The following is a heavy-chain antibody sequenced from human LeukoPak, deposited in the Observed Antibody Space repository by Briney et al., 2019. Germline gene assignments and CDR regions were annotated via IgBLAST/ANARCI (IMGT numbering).Heavy chain of an antibody. Sequence: ASVKVSCKASGGTFSSYAISWVRHAPGQGLEWMGGIIPIFGTANNAQTSQGKVTITTDESTSTDYMELSSLRSEDTAVYYCARNYCNSTSGRPSDAFDIWGQGTMVTVSS. CDR3: ARNYCNSTSGRPSDAFDI. D-gene: IGHD2-2*01. J-gene: IGHJ3*02. CDR1: GGTFSSYA. CDR2: IIPIFGTA. V-gene: IGHV1-69*05.